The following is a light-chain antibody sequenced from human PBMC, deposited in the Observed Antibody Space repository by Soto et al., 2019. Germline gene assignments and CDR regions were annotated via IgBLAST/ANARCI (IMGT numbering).Light chain of an antibody. CDR2: EGS. J-gene: IGLJ3*02. V-gene: IGLV2-23*01. CDR3: CSYAGTSTWV. CDR1: SSDVGSYNL. Sequence: QSALTQPASVSGSPGQSITISCTGTSSDVGSYNLVSWYQHHPGTAPKLMIYEGSKRPSGISNRFSGSKSGNTASLTISWLQAEDEADYYCCSYAGTSTWVFGGGTKLTVL.